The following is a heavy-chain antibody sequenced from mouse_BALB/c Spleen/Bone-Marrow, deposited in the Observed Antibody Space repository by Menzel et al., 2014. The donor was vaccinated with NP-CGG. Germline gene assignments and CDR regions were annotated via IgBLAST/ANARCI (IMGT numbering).Heavy chain of an antibody. J-gene: IGHJ3*01. CDR3: ARDYDNDDGFAY. V-gene: IGHV2-6-1*01. CDR2: IWSDGGT. CDR1: GFSLXSYG. Sequence: QVQLQQSGPGLVAPSQSLSITCTISGFSLXSYGVHWVRQPPGKGLEWLAVIWSDGGTTYNSTLKSRLSISKDNSKSQVFLKMNSLQTDGTAVYFCARDYDNDDGFAYWGQGTLVTVSA. D-gene: IGHD2-4*01.